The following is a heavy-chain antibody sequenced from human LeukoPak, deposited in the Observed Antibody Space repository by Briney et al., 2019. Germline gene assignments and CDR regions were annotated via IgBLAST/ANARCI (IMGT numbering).Heavy chain of an antibody. J-gene: IGHJ4*02. CDR2: INHSGST. CDR3: ARGPCSTSCHRSWYFDY. CDR1: GGSFSGYY. V-gene: IGHV4-34*01. Sequence: PSETLSLTCAVYGGSFSGYYWTWIRQPPGKGLEWIGEINHSGSTTHKPSLKSRVTISVDTSKNHFSLRLTSVTAADTAVYYCARGPCSTSCHRSWYFDYWGQGTLVTVSS. D-gene: IGHD2-2*01.